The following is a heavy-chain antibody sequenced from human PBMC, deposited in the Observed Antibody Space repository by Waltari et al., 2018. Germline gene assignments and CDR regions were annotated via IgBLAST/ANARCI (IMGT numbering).Heavy chain of an antibody. J-gene: IGHJ3*02. CDR2: ISSSSSTI. CDR3: ARSFYGDYNAFDI. Sequence: EVQLVESGGGLVQPGGSLRLSCAASGFTFSSYRMNWVRQAPGKGLVWCSYISSSSSTIYYADAVKGRFTISRDNAKNSLYLQMNSLRAEDTAVYYCARSFYGDYNAFDIWGQGTMVTVSS. V-gene: IGHV3-48*04. CDR1: GFTFSSYR. D-gene: IGHD4-17*01.